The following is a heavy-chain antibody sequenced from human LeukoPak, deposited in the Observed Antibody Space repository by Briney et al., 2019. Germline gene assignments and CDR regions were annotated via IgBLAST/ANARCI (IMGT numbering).Heavy chain of an antibody. V-gene: IGHV4-39*07. CDR1: GGSISSSSYY. Sequence: SETLSLTCTVSGGSISSSSYYWGWIRQPPGKGLEWIGSIYYSGSTYYNPSLKSRVTISVDTSENQFSLKLSSVTAADTAVYYCARYEDWNHDFDYWGQGTLVTVSS. CDR2: IYYSGST. J-gene: IGHJ4*02. D-gene: IGHD1-1*01. CDR3: ARYEDWNHDFDY.